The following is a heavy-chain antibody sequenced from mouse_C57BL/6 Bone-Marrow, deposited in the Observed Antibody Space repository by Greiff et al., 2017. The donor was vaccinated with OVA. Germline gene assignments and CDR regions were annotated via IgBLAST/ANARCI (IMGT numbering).Heavy chain of an antibody. D-gene: IGHD2-3*01. CDR1: GYSITSGYY. V-gene: IGHV3-6*01. CDR2: ISYDGSN. J-gene: IGHJ2*01. CDR3: ARRGWLLRYYFDY. Sequence: VQLQQSGPGLVKPSQSLSLTCSVTGYSITSGYYWNWIRQFPGNKLEWMGYISYDGSNNYNPSLKNRITITRDTSKNQCFLKVKSVTTKDTATYYCARRGWLLRYYFDYWGQGTTLTVSS.